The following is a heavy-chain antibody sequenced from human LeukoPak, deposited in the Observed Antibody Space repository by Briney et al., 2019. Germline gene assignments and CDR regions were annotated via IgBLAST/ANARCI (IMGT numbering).Heavy chain of an antibody. J-gene: IGHJ4*02. CDR3: ARVRRDGYNYYFDY. CDR2: IYTSGST. V-gene: IGHV4-61*02. CDR1: GGSISSGSYY. D-gene: IGHD5-24*01. Sequence: PSETLSLTCTVSGGSISSGSYYWRWIRQPAGKGLEWIGRIYTSGSTNYNPSLKSRVTISVDTSKNQFSLKLSSVTAADTAVYYCARVRRDGYNYYFDYWGQGTLVTVSS.